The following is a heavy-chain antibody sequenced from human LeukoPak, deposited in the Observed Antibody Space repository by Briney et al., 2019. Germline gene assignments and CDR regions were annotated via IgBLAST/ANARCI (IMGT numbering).Heavy chain of an antibody. D-gene: IGHD6-19*01. CDR3: ARDGYSSGRD. J-gene: IGHJ4*02. CDR2: IIPILGIA. CDR1: GYTFTSYY. V-gene: IGHV1-69*04. Sequence: ASVKVSCKASGYTFTSYYMHWVRQAPGQGLEWMGRIIPILGIANYAQEFQGRVTITADKSTSTAYMELSSLRSEDTAVYYCARDGYSSGRDWGQGTLVTVSS.